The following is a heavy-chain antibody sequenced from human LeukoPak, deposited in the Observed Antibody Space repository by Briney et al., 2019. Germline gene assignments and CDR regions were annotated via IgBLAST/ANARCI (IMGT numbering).Heavy chain of an antibody. J-gene: IGHJ3*02. CDR2: IKQDGSEK. Sequence: GGSLRLSCVVSGFTYSSYWMSWVRQAPGKGLEWVANIKQDGSEKYYVDSVKGRFTISRDNAKNSLYLQMNSLRAEDTAVYCCARVSYGGNDAFDIWGQGTMVTVSS. CDR1: GFTYSSYW. D-gene: IGHD4-23*01. CDR3: ARVSYGGNDAFDI. V-gene: IGHV3-7*01.